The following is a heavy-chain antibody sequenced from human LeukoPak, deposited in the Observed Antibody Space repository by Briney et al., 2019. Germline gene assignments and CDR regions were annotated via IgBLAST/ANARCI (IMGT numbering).Heavy chain of an antibody. CDR3: ARHAWMQPPLY. CDR1: GFTFSKYW. Sequence: GGSLRLSCAASGFTFSKYWMSWVRQAPGKGLEWVANIKEDGSEKYYVDSVKGRFTISRDNAKNSLYLQMNSLRAEDTAVYYCARHAWMQPPLYWGQGTLVTVFS. D-gene: IGHD5-18*01. CDR2: IKEDGSEK. V-gene: IGHV3-7*04. J-gene: IGHJ4*02.